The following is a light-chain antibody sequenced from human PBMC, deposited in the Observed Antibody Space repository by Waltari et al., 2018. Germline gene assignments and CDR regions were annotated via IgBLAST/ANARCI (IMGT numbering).Light chain of an antibody. V-gene: IGLV2-11*01. CDR3: ASYEDNYSYV. Sequence: PKLMIYDVNKRPSGVPDRFSGSTSDNTASLTISGLQAEDEADYYCASYEDNYSYVFGTGTKVTVL. J-gene: IGLJ1*01. CDR2: DVN.